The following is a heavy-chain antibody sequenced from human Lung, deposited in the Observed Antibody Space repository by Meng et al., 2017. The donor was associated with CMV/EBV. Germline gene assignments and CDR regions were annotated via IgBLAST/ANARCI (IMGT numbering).Heavy chain of an antibody. V-gene: IGHV4-34*01. Sequence: SETLSLXXAVYGGSFSGYYWSWIRQPPGKGLEWIGEINHSGSTNYNPSLKSRVTISVDTSKNQFSLKLSSVTAADTAVYYCARKKSLTMVRGKMRGGWFDPWGQGTXVTVSS. CDR1: GGSFSGYY. CDR3: ARKKSLTMVRGKMRGGWFDP. CDR2: INHSGST. J-gene: IGHJ5*02. D-gene: IGHD3-10*01.